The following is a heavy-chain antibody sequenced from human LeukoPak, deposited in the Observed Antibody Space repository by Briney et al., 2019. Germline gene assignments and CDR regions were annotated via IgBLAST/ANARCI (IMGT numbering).Heavy chain of an antibody. CDR3: ARRPNWDPFDY. CDR1: GYSISSGYY. V-gene: IGHV4-38-2*01. D-gene: IGHD7-27*01. CDR2: IYHSGST. Sequence: SETLSLTCAVSGYSISSGYYWGWIRQPPGKGLEWIGSIYHSGSTYYNPSFKSRVTISVDTSKNQFSLKLSSVTAADTAVYYCARRPNWDPFDYWGQGTLVTVSS. J-gene: IGHJ4*02.